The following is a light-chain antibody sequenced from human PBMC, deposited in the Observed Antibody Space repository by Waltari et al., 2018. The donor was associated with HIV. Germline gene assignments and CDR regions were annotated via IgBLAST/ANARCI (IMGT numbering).Light chain of an antibody. CDR1: SSDIGGYNY. V-gene: IGLV2-8*01. J-gene: IGLJ3*02. CDR3: SSYAGSNSWV. Sequence: QSALTQPPSASGSPGHSVTISCTGTSSDIGGYNYVSRYQQYPGKAPKVMIHEVNKRPSGVPDRFSGSKSGNTASLTVSGLQAEDEAYYYCSSYAGSNSWVFGGGTKLTVL. CDR2: EVN.